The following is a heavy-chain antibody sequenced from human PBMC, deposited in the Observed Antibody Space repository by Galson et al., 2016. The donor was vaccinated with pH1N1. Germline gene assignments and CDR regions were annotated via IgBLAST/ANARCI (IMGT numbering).Heavy chain of an antibody. CDR2: INIRNTNI. J-gene: IGHJ4*02. V-gene: IGHV3-21*06. Sequence: SLRLSCAASGFPFSSYTMNWVRQAPGKGLEWVSSINIRNTNIYYADSVRGRFTISRDNAQNSLYLHMNTLRPEDTALYFCARDEKCGTSSCYRQIDYWGPGILVAVSS. CDR3: ARDEKCGTSSCYRQIDY. CDR1: GFPFSSYT. D-gene: IGHD2-2*01.